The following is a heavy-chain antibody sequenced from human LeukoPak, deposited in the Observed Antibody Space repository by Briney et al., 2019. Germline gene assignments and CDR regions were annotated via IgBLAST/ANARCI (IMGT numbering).Heavy chain of an antibody. CDR2: ISAYNGNT. CDR3: AKNPLGLKNWFDP. V-gene: IGHV1-18*01. D-gene: IGHD2/OR15-2a*01. Sequence: ASVKVSCKASSYTFTSYGISWVRQAPGQGLEWMGWISAYNGNTNYAQKLQGRVTMTTDTSTSTAYMELRSLRSDDTAVYYCAKNPLGLKNWFDPWGQGTLVTVSS. CDR1: SYTFTSYG. J-gene: IGHJ5*02.